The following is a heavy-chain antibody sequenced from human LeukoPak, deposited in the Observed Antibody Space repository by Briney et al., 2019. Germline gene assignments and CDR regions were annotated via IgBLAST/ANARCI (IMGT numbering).Heavy chain of an antibody. J-gene: IGHJ3*02. CDR2: INHSGST. V-gene: IGHV4-30-4*01. CDR3: VRDSKAFNAFDI. CDR1: GGSISSGDDY. D-gene: IGHD3-3*02. Sequence: PSQTLSLTCTVSGGSISSGDDYWSWIRQPPGEGLEWIGEINHSGSTSYNPSLESRVTISVDTSKNQFSLKLSSVTAADTAVYYCVRDSKAFNAFDIWGQGTMVTVSS.